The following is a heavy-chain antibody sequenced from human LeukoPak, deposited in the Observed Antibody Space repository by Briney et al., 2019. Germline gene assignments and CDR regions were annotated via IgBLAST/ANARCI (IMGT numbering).Heavy chain of an antibody. V-gene: IGHV3-30*02. J-gene: IGHJ4*02. CDR1: GFTFSNYA. Sequence: GGSLRLSCAASGFTFSNYAMHWVRQAPGNGLEWVTFIRYDGSNTYYADSVKGRFTISRDNSKNTLYLQMNSLRAEDTAVYYCAKRDRMYTSGSYYFDYWGQGTLVTVSS. CDR3: AKRDRMYTSGSYYFDY. D-gene: IGHD6-19*01. CDR2: IRYDGSNT.